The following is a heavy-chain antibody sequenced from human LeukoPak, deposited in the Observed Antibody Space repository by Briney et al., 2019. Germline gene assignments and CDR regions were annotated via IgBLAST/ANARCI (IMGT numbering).Heavy chain of an antibody. CDR1: GFTFSSYA. D-gene: IGHD6-19*01. V-gene: IGHV3-23*01. Sequence: GGSLRLSYAASGFTFSSYAMSWVRQAPGKGLEWVSAISGSGGSTYYADSVKGRFTISRDNSKNTLYLQMSSLRAEDTAVYYCAKDKWLGKVPFDHWGQGTLVTVSS. CDR2: ISGSGGST. CDR3: AKDKWLGKVPFDH. J-gene: IGHJ4*02.